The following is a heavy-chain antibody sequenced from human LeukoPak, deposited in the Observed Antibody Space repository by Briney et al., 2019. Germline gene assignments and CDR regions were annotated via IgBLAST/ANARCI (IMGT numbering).Heavy chain of an antibody. V-gene: IGHV3-48*01. CDR3: ARGRQQLVILDY. Sequence: QSGGSLRLSCAASGFTFSSYSMTWVRQAPGKGLEWISSVSTRSATIYYADSVKGRFTISRDNAKNSLYLQMNSLRADDTAVYFCARGRQQLVILDYWGQGTLVTVSS. J-gene: IGHJ4*02. CDR1: GFTFSSYS. D-gene: IGHD6-13*01. CDR2: VSTRSATI.